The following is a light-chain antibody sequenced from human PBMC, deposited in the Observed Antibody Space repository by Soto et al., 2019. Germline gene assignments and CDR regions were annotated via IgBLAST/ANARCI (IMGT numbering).Light chain of an antibody. J-gene: IGKJ2*01. CDR1: QRLLHSNGNTF. Sequence: EIVMTQSPPSLTVTPGEPASISCRSSQRLLHSNGNTFLDWYLQKPGQSPQLLIYLGSNRASGVPDRVSGSEAGTDFTLKISRVEAEDAGVYYCMQALETPYTFGQGTKLDIK. CDR3: MQALETPYT. CDR2: LGS. V-gene: IGKV2-28*01.